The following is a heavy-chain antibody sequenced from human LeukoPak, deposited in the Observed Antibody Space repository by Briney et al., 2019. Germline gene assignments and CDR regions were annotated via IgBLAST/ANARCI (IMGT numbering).Heavy chain of an antibody. D-gene: IGHD6-19*01. V-gene: IGHV3-43*02. CDR2: ISGDGGST. Sequence: VGSLRLSCAGPGFMFHDYAIHWVRQAPGKGLEWVSLISGDGGSTFYADSVKGRFTISRDNSKNSLYLQMNSLRSDDTALYYCARESESSGWYDYWGQGTLVTVSS. CDR1: GFMFHDYA. CDR3: ARESESSGWYDY. J-gene: IGHJ4*02.